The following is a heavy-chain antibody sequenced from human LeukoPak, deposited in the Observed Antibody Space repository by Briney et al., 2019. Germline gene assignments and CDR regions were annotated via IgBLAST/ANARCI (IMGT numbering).Heavy chain of an antibody. D-gene: IGHD2-8*02. V-gene: IGHV3-30-3*01. CDR2: ISYDGTNK. Sequence: PGGSLRLSCAASGFTFRNYAVHWVRQAPGKGLQWLAVISYDGTNKYYADSVKGRFTISRDNSENTLSLHMNSLRAEDTALYYCARSRGSPNTGEDAFDIWGQGTMATVSS. CDR3: ARSRGSPNTGEDAFDI. J-gene: IGHJ3*02. CDR1: GFTFRNYA.